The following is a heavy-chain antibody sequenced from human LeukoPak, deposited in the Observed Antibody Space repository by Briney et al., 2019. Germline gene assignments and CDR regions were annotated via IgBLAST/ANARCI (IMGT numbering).Heavy chain of an antibody. Sequence: GGSLRLSCAASGFTFSSYGMHWVRQAPGKGLEWVAVIWYDGSNKYYADSVKGRFTISRDNSKNTLYLQMNSLRAEDTAVYYCAKGPYGAHYMDVWGKGPTVTVSS. J-gene: IGHJ6*03. V-gene: IGHV3-33*06. D-gene: IGHD4/OR15-4a*01. CDR3: AKGPYGAHYMDV. CDR1: GFTFSSYG. CDR2: IWYDGSNK.